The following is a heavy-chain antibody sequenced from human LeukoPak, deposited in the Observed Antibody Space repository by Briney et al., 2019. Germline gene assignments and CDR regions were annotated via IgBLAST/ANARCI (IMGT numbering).Heavy chain of an antibody. CDR1: GFTFSSYA. CDR3: ARDSRAPAESSWRVPDY. D-gene: IGHD2-2*01. CDR2: ISYDGSNK. J-gene: IGHJ4*02. Sequence: GGSLRLSCAASGFTFSSYAMHWVRQAPGKGLEWVAVISYDGSNKYYADSVKGRFTISRDNSKNTLYLQMNSLRAEDTAVYYCARDSRAPAESSWRVPDYWGQGTLVTVSS. V-gene: IGHV3-30*04.